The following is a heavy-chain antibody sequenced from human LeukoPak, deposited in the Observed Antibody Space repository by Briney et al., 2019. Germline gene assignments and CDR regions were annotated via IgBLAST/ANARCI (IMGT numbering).Heavy chain of an antibody. D-gene: IGHD6-13*01. J-gene: IGHJ5*02. CDR2: INHSGST. V-gene: IGHV4-34*01. CDR1: GGSISGYY. CDR3: ARGSSSWTPRLYNWFDP. Sequence: SETLSLTCTVSGGSISGYYWSWIRQPPGKGLEWIGEINHSGSTNYNPSLKSRVTISVDTSKNQFSLKLSSVTAADTAVYYCARGSSSWTPRLYNWFDPWGQGTLVTVSS.